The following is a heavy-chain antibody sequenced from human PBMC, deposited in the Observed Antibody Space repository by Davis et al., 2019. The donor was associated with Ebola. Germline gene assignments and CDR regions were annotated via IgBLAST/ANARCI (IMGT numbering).Heavy chain of an antibody. D-gene: IGHD5-12*01. CDR3: ARVISGYARD. V-gene: IGHV1-69*13. J-gene: IGHJ4*02. Sequence: SVKVSCKASGGTFSSYGISWVRQAPGQGLEWMGGIISILGTANYAQKFQGRVTITADESTSTAYMELSSLKSEDTAVYYCARVISGYARDWGQGTLVTVSS. CDR2: IISILGTA. CDR1: GGTFSSYG.